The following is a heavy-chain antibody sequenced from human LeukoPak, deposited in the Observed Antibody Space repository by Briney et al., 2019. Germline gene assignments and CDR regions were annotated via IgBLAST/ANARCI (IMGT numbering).Heavy chain of an antibody. D-gene: IGHD1-26*01. CDR1: GFTFSNYA. V-gene: IGHV3-23*01. CDR2: ISGSGSST. CDR3: ARYSGSYYYPPNWDS. Sequence: GGSLRLSCAASGFTFSNYAMTWVRQAPGKGLEWVSGISGSGSSTYYADSVKGRFTLSRDYPKNTLYLQMNSPRAEDTAVYFCARYSGSYYYPPNWDSLGQGTLVTVSS. J-gene: IGHJ4*02.